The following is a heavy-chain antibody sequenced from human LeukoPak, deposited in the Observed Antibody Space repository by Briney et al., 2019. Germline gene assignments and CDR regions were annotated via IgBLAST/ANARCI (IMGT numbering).Heavy chain of an antibody. CDR1: GFTFSSYA. J-gene: IGHJ4*02. CDR2: ISGSGGST. V-gene: IGHV3-23*01. CDR3: AKDQNLGRQWLDNFDY. Sequence: GGSLRLSCAASGFTFSSYAMSWVRQAPGKGLEWVSAISGSGGSTYYADSVKGRFTISRDNSKNTLYLQMNSLRAEDTAVYYCAKDQNLGRQWLDNFDYWGQGTLVTVSS. D-gene: IGHD6-19*01.